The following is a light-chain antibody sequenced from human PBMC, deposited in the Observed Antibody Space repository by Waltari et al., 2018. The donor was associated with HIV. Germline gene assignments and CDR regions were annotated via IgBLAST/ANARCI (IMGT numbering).Light chain of an antibody. Sequence: ISCTGTSSDVGGYNYVSWYQQHPGKAPKLMIYEVSNRPSGVSNRFSGSKSGNTASLTISGLQSEDEADYYCSSYTSSSTLVFGGGTKLTVL. CDR3: SSYTSSSTLV. J-gene: IGLJ2*01. CDR2: EVS. CDR1: SSDVGGYNY. V-gene: IGLV2-14*01.